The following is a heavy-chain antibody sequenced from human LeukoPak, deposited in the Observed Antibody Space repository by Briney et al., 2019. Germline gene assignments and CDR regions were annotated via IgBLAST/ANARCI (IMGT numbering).Heavy chain of an antibody. D-gene: IGHD3-16*01. CDR1: GGSFSGYY. J-gene: IGHJ3*02. CDR3: ARGVVKGGAFDI. Sequence: ETLSLTCAVYGGSFSGYYWSWIRQPPGKGLEWIGEINHSGSTNYNPSLKSRVTISVDTSKNQFSLKLSSVTAADTAVYYCARGVVKGGAFDIWGQGTMVTVSS. CDR2: INHSGST. V-gene: IGHV4-34*01.